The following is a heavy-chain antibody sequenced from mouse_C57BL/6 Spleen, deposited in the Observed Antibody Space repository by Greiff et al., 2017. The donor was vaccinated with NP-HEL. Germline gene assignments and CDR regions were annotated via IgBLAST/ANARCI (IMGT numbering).Heavy chain of an antibody. CDR1: GFNIKNTY. Sequence: EVQLQESAAELVRPGASVKLSCTASGFNIKNTYMHWVKQRPEQGLEWIGRIDPANGNTKYAPKFQGKATITADTSSNTAYLQLSSLTSEDTAIYYCARSETAQATWLAYWGQGTLVTVSA. D-gene: IGHD3-2*02. J-gene: IGHJ3*01. CDR2: IDPANGNT. CDR3: ARSETAQATWLAY. V-gene: IGHV14-3*01.